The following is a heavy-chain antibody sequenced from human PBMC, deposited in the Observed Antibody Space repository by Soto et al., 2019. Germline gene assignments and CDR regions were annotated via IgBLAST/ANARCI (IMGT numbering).Heavy chain of an antibody. CDR1: GFTFRNNV. Sequence: GGSLRLSCAASGFTFRNNVLSWVRQAPGKGLDWVSGITGSGRDTYYADSVKGRFTISRDNSKNMVFLQMNSLRAEDRALYYCAKNGLDNSPSAIDSWGPGTLVTVSS. D-gene: IGHD2-8*01. J-gene: IGHJ4*02. V-gene: IGHV3-23*01. CDR3: AKNGLDNSPSAIDS. CDR2: ITGSGRDT.